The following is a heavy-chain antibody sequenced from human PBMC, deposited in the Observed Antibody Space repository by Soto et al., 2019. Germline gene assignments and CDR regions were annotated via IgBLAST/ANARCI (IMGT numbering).Heavy chain of an antibody. D-gene: IGHD5-18*01. Sequence: SEALSLTCAVSAGSISRSNWWSWGRQPPGKGLEWIGEIYHSGSTNYNPSLKSRVTISVDKSKNQFPLKLSSVTAADTAVYSCVIKPWDGYTGYYFDYWGQGTPVT. J-gene: IGHJ4*02. CDR1: AGSISRSNW. CDR2: IYHSGST. CDR3: VIKPWDGYTGYYFDY. V-gene: IGHV4-4*02.